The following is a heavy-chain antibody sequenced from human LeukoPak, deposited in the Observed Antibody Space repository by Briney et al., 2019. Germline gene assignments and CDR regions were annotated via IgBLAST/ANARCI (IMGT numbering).Heavy chain of an antibody. CDR1: GGSFSGYY. D-gene: IGHD3-3*01. V-gene: IGHV4-34*01. Sequence: SETLSLTCAAYGGSFSGYYWSWIRQPPGKGLEWIGEINHSGSTNYNPSLKSRVTISVDTPKNQFSLKLSSVTAADTAVYYCASHDARSGFDYWGQGTLVTVSS. CDR3: ASHDARSGFDY. J-gene: IGHJ4*01. CDR2: INHSGST.